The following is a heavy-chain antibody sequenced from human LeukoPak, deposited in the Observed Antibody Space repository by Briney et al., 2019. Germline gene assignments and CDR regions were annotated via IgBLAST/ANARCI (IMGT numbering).Heavy chain of an antibody. CDR3: ARGRTSRPLYGSGRFNFDY. CDR1: GGSFSGFY. CDR2: ILQGGST. D-gene: IGHD3-10*01. J-gene: IGHJ4*02. V-gene: IGHV4-34*01. Sequence: SETLSLTCAVYGGSFSGFYCTWIRQPPGKGLEWIGEILQGGSTAYTPSLKSRVTISVDTSKNQCSLKLTSVTAADTAVYYCARGRTSRPLYGSGRFNFDYWGQGTLVTVSS.